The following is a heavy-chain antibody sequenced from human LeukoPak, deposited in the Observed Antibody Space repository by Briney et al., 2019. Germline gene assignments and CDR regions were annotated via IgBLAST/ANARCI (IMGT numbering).Heavy chain of an antibody. V-gene: IGHV1-8*03. J-gene: IGHJ4*02. Sequence: GASVKVSCKASGYTFTSYDINWVRQATGQGLEWMGWMNPNSGNTGYAQKFQGRVTITRNTSISTAYMELSSLRSEDTAVYYCARVYCSSTSCYDPRLDYWGQGTLVTVSS. CDR2: MNPNSGNT. CDR1: GYTFTSYD. CDR3: ARVYCSSTSCYDPRLDY. D-gene: IGHD2-2*01.